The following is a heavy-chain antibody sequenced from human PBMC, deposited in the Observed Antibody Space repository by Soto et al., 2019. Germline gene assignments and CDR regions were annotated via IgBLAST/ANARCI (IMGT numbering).Heavy chain of an antibody. Sequence: PGGSLRLSCAASGFTVSSNYMSWVRQAPGKGLEWVSAISGSGENTYYAASVKGRFTISRDISKSTLNLQMDSLRAEGTAVYYCVRDSEGFDLWGQGTLVTVSS. CDR3: VRDSEGFDL. J-gene: IGHJ4*02. CDR1: GFTVSSNY. V-gene: IGHV3-23*01. CDR2: ISGSGENT.